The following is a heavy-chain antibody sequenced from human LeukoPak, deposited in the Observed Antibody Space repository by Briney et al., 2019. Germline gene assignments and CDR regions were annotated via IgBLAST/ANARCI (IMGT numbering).Heavy chain of an antibody. CDR1: GGSFSGYY. D-gene: IGHD1-7*01. CDR3: ARGTNWNYFFDY. J-gene: IGHJ4*02. CDR2: INHSGST. Sequence: SETLSLTCAVYGGSFSGYYWSWIRQPPGKGLEWIGEINHSGSTNYNPSLKSRVTMSVDTSKNQFSLKLSSVTAADTAVYYCARGTNWNYFFDYWGREPWSPSPQ. V-gene: IGHV4-34*01.